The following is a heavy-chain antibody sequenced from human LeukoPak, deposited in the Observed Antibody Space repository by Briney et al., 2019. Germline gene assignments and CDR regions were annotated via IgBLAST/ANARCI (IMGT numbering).Heavy chain of an antibody. CDR2: ISGSGGST. CDR1: GFTFSSYA. J-gene: IGHJ3*02. Sequence: GGSLRLSCAAPGFTFSSYAMSWVRQAPGKGLEWVSTISGSGGSTYYADSVKGRFTISRDNSMNTLYLQLNSLRAEDTALYYCAKAVVVVVAAHHDAFDIWGRGTMVTVSS. CDR3: AKAVVVVVAAHHDAFDI. D-gene: IGHD2-15*01. V-gene: IGHV3-23*01.